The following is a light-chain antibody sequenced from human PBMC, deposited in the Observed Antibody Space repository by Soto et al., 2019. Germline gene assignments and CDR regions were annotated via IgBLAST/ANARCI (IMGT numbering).Light chain of an antibody. CDR3: QQYDDRPRT. J-gene: IGKJ1*01. V-gene: IGKV3-15*01. CDR1: QSVSSN. CDR2: GES. Sequence: MTQSPSSLSASVGNRVTITCRASQSVSSNLAWYQQKPGQAPRLLIFGESTRATGIPARFSGSGSGTEFTLTISSLQSEDFAVYYCQQYDDRPRTFGQGTKVDIK.